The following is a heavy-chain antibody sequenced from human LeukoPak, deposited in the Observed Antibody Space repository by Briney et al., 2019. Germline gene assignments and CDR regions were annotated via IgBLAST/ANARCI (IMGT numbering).Heavy chain of an antibody. CDR2: IKQDGFEK. D-gene: IGHD2-2*01. J-gene: IGHJ5*02. CDR1: GFTFSDFW. Sequence: QAGGSLRLSCAASGFTFSDFWMSWVRQAPGKGLEWVANIKQDGFEKYYVDSVRGRFTISRDNAKNSLPLQMNSLRAEDTAVYYCARDGCTSTTCSTLGGFSSWGQGTLVTVSS. CDR3: ARDGCTSTTCSTLGGFSS. V-gene: IGHV3-7*01.